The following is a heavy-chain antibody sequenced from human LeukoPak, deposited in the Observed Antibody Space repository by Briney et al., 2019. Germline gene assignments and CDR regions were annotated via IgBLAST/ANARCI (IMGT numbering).Heavy chain of an antibody. CDR3: ARAVVLRFLEWLPDFFDY. CDR2: IYYSGST. Sequence: SETLSLTCTVSGGSISSYYWSWIRQHPGKGLEWIGYIYYSGSTYYNPSLKSRVTISVDTSKNQFSLKLSSVTAADTAVYYCARAVVLRFLEWLPDFFDYWGQGTLVTVSS. CDR1: GGSISSYY. D-gene: IGHD3-3*01. J-gene: IGHJ4*02. V-gene: IGHV4-59*06.